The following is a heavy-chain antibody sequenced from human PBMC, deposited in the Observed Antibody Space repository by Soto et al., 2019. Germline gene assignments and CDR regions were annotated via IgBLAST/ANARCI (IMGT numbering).Heavy chain of an antibody. CDR1: GYTFTGYY. J-gene: IGHJ4*02. Sequence: ASVKVSCKASGYTFTGYYMHWVRQAPGQGLEWMGWINPNSGGTNYAQKFQGWVTMTRDTSISTAYMELSRLRSDDTAVYYCVRGDTMVRGALLPYDYWGQGTLVTVSS. V-gene: IGHV1-2*04. D-gene: IGHD3-10*01. CDR2: INPNSGGT. CDR3: VRGDTMVRGALLPYDY.